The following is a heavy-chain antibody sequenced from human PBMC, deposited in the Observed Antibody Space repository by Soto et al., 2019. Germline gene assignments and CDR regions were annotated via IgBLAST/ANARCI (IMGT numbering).Heavy chain of an antibody. CDR3: ARQMFYSGSPDGWFDP. V-gene: IGHV4-39*01. CDR2: IYYSGST. D-gene: IGHD1-26*01. J-gene: IGHJ5*02. CDR1: GGSISSSSYY. Sequence: QLQLQESGPGLVKPSETLSLTCTVSGGSISSSSYYWGWIRQPPGKGLEWIGSIYYSGSTYYNPSLKSRVTISVDKSTNQFALKLSSVTAADTAVYYCARQMFYSGSPDGWFDPWGQGTLVTVSS.